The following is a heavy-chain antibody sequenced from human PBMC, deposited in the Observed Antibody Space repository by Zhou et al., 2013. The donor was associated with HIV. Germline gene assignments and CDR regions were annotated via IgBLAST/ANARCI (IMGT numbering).Heavy chain of an antibody. Sequence: QVQLVQSGAEVKKPGSSVKVSCKASGGTFSSYAISWVRQAPGQGLEWMGRIIPILGIANYAQKFQGRVTITADKSTSTAYMELSSLRSEDTAVYYCARAPSYYDSSGYYPDWGQGTLVTVSS. CDR3: ARAPSYYDSSGYYPD. CDR2: IIPILGIA. D-gene: IGHD3-22*01. V-gene: IGHV1-69*04. CDR1: GGTFSSYA. J-gene: IGHJ4*02.